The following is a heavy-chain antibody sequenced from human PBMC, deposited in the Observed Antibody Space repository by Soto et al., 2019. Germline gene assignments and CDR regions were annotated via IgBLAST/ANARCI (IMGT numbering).Heavy chain of an antibody. CDR3: TRSRRSILMVYGFGGMDV. J-gene: IGHJ6*02. CDR1: GFTVGSHA. D-gene: IGHD2-8*01. V-gene: IGHV3-23*01. Sequence: GSLRLSCAASGFTVGSHAMSWVRQAPGKGLEWVSSISGSGDGTYYGDSVKGRFTISRDSSSSTLYLQMDNLRGEDTAVYFCTRSRRSILMVYGFGGMDVWGQGTMVTVSS. CDR2: ISGSGDGT.